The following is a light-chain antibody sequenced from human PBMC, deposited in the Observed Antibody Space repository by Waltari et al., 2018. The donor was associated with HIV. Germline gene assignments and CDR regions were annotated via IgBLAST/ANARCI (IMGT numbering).Light chain of an antibody. V-gene: IGLV1-47*01. CDR2: KDT. CDR1: SSNIENDN. Sequence: QSVLTQPPSASGAPGQRVTISCSGSSSNIENDNVYWYQQFPGAAPKLLIYKDTQRPSGVPNRFRGPKSGTAASLAIGGLRSEDGAEYYFVGWDSRLRGYVCGAGTKVTVL. J-gene: IGLJ1*01. CDR3: VGWDSRLRGYV.